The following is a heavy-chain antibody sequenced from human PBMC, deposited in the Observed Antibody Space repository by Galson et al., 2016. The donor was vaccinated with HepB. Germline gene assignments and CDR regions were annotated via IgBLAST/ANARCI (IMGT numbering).Heavy chain of an antibody. J-gene: IGHJ6*02. CDR1: RFTFSNYG. V-gene: IGHV3-33*01. D-gene: IGHD3-22*01. CDR2: IWYDGSQK. Sequence: SLRLSCAASRFTFSNYGMHWVRQAPGKGLEWVAVIWYDGSQKYYADSVKGRFTISRDNSKNTLSLQMNSLRAEDTAVYYCVRILYDRSARDYYGMDVWGQGITVTVSS. CDR3: VRILYDRSARDYYGMDV.